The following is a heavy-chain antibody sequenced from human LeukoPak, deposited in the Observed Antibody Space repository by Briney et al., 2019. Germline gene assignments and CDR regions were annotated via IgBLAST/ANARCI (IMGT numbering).Heavy chain of an antibody. CDR2: INHSGST. V-gene: IGHV4-34*01. CDR3: ARGARRTIFGVVKKVFDP. J-gene: IGHJ5*02. Sequence: SETLSLTCAVYGGSFSGYYWSWIRQPPGKGLEWIGEINHSGSTNYNPSLKSRVTISVDTSKNQFSLKLSSVTAADSAVYYCARGARRTIFGVVKKVFDPWGQGTLVTVSS. D-gene: IGHD3-3*01. CDR1: GGSFSGYY.